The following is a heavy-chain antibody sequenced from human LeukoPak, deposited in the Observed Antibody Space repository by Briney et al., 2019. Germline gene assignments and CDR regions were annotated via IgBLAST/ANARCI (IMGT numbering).Heavy chain of an antibody. CDR2: ISGLGGGT. D-gene: IGHD1-26*01. CDR1: GFTFSTYA. CDR3: AKNAEWELPEYYFDY. V-gene: IGHV3-23*01. Sequence: GGSLRLSCAASGFTFSTYAMSWVRQAPGKGLEWVSPISGLGGGTYYADSVKGRFTISRVNSKNTLYLQVNSLRAEDTAIYYCAKNAEWELPEYYFDYWGQGTLVTVPS. J-gene: IGHJ4*02.